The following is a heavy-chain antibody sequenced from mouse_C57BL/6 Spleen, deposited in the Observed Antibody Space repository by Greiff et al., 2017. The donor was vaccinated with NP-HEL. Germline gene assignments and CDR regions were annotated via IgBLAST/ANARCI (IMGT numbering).Heavy chain of an antibody. V-gene: IGHV5-6*01. CDR1: GFTFSSYG. D-gene: IGHD1-1*01. J-gene: IGHJ3*01. CDR2: ISSGGSYT. Sequence: EVQGVESGGDLVKPGGSLKLSCAASGFTFSSYGMSWVRQTPDKRLEWVATISSGGSYTYYPDSVKVRFTISRDNAKNTLYLQMSSLKSEDTAMYYCASVDYYGSSSPFAYWGQGTRFTVSA. CDR3: ASVDYYGSSSPFAY.